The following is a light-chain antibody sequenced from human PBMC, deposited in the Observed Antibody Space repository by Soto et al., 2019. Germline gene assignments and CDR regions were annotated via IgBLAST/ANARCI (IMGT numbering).Light chain of an antibody. J-gene: IGLJ1*01. CDR2: EVS. CDR1: SSDVGGYNY. V-gene: IGLV2-14*01. CDR3: SSYTSSTTLDV. Sequence: QSAVTQPASVSGSPGQSITISCTGTSSDVGGYNYVSWYQQHPGKAPKLMIYEVSNRPSGVSDRFSGSKSGNTASLIISGLQAEDEADYYCSSYTSSTTLDVFGAGTKLTVL.